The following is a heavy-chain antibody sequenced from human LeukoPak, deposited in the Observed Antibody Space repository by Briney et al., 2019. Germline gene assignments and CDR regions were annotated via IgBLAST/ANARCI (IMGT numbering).Heavy chain of an antibody. CDR3: AKDQRKKGITMVRGVIIPWFDP. V-gene: IGHV3-23*01. CDR2: ISGSGGST. CDR1: GFTFSSYA. J-gene: IGHJ5*02. Sequence: PGGSLRLSCAASGFTFSSYAMSWVRQAPGKGLEWVSAISGSGGSTYYADSVKGRFTISRDNSKNTLYLQMNSLRAEDTAVDYCAKDQRKKGITMVRGVIIPWFDPWGQGTLVTVSS. D-gene: IGHD3-10*01.